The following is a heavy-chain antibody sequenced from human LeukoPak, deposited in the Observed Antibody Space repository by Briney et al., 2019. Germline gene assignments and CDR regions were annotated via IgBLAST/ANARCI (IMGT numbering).Heavy chain of an antibody. CDR2: IIPIFGTA. V-gene: IGHV1-69*05. Sequence: SVTVSCKASGGTFSSYAISWVRQPPGQGLEWMGGIIPIFGTANYAQKFQGRVTITTDESTSTAYMELSSLRSEDTAVYYCARAVGVLNGMDVWGKGTTVTVSS. J-gene: IGHJ6*04. D-gene: IGHD2-8*02. CDR3: ARAVGVLNGMDV. CDR1: GGTFSSYA.